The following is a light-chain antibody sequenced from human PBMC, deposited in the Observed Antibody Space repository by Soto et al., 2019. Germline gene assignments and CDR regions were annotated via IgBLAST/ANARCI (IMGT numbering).Light chain of an antibody. J-gene: IGKJ4*01. Sequence: EIVLTQSPATLSLSPGERATLSCRASQRVSSYLAWYQHKPGQSPRLLIYGATNRATGVPARFSGSGSGTDFTLTISSLEPEDFAVYYCQQRSSCPLTFGGGTKVEIK. V-gene: IGKV3-11*01. CDR3: QQRSSCPLT. CDR2: GAT. CDR1: QRVSSY.